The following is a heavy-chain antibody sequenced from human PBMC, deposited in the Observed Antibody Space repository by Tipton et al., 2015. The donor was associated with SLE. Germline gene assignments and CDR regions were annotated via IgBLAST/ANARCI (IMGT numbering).Heavy chain of an antibody. CDR3: ARRCSTSCYDYYYYGMDV. V-gene: IGHV4-39*01. D-gene: IGHD2-2*01. CDR1: GGSISSSSYY. Sequence: TLSLTCTGSGGSISSSSYYWGWIRQPPEKGLEWIGSIYYSGSTYYNPSLKSRVTISVDTSKNQFSLKLSSVTAADTAVYYCARRCSTSCYDYYYYGMDVWGQGTTVTVSS. J-gene: IGHJ6*02. CDR2: IYYSGST.